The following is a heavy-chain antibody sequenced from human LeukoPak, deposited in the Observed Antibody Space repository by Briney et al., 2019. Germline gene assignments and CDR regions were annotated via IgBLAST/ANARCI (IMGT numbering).Heavy chain of an antibody. D-gene: IGHD3-22*01. CDR3: ARDGRFYYDSIGYPERGYFQH. J-gene: IGHJ1*01. CDR1: GFTFNNYD. V-gene: IGHV3-30*04. Sequence: GGSLRLSCAASGFTFNNYDMHWVRQAPGKGLEWVTVISVKGRFTISRDNSRNTLTLQMNSLRAEDTVVYYCARDGRFYYDSIGYPERGYFQHWGQGALVTVSS. CDR2: I.